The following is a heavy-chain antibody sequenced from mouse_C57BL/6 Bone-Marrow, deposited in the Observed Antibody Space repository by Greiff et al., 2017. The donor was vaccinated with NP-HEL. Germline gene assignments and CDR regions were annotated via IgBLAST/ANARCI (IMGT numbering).Heavy chain of an antibody. CDR1: GYTFTSYW. D-gene: IGHD4-1*01. Sequence: VQLQQPGAELVMPGASVKLSCKASGYTFTSYWMHWVKQRPGQGLEWIGEIDPSDSYTNYNQKFKGKSTLTVDKSSSTAYMQRSSLASEDSAVYYCAREGYWADYFDYWGQGTTLTVSS. J-gene: IGHJ2*01. V-gene: IGHV1-69*01. CDR2: IDPSDSYT. CDR3: AREGYWADYFDY.